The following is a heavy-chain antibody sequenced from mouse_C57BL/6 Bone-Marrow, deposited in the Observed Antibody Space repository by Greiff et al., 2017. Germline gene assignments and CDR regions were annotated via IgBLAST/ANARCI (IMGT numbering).Heavy chain of an antibody. CDR1: GYAFSSSW. CDR3: ARSDCFDY. V-gene: IGHV1-82*01. Sequence: QVQLQQSGPELVKPGASVKISCKASGYAFSSSWMNWVKQRPGKGLEWIGRIYPGDGDTNYNGKFKGKATLTADKSSSTAYMQLSSLTSEDSAVYFFARSDCFDYWGQGTTLTVSS. J-gene: IGHJ2*01. CDR2: IYPGDGDT.